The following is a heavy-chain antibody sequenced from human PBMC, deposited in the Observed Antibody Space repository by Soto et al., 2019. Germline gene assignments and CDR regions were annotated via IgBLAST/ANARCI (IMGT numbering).Heavy chain of an antibody. CDR2: ISDRGNA. CDR1: GASIRSHY. Sequence: QVQLQESGPGLVKPSETLSLTCAVSGASIRSHYWSWVRQPPGKGLEWIGYISDRGNANYSPSLESRVNIAVDTSKNQFSLRLSSVTAADTAVYYCVRLIYYFYYMDVWGKGTTVTVSS. D-gene: IGHD3-16*01. V-gene: IGHV4-59*11. J-gene: IGHJ6*03. CDR3: VRLIYYFYYMDV.